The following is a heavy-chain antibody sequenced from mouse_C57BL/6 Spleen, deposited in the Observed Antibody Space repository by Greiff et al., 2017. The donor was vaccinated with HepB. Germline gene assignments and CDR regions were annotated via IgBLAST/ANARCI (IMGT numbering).Heavy chain of an antibody. CDR1: GYAFSSSW. J-gene: IGHJ4*01. Sequence: VQLQESGPELVKPGASVKISCKASGYAFSSSWMNWVKQRPGKGLEWIGRIYPGDGDTNYNGKFKGKATLTADKSSSTAYMQLSSLTSEDSAVYFCARGSNYGNIDAMDYWGQGTSVTVSS. CDR3: ARGSNYGNIDAMDY. V-gene: IGHV1-82*01. D-gene: IGHD2-5*01. CDR2: IYPGDGDT.